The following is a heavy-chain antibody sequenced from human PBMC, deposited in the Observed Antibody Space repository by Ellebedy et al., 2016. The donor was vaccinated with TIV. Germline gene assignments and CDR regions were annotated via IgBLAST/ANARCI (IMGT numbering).Heavy chain of an antibody. CDR1: GGSFSGYY. Sequence: MPSETLSLTCAVYGGSFSGYYWSWIRQPPGKGLEWIGEINHSGSTNYNPSLKSRVTVSVDTSKNQFSLKLSSVTAADTAVYYCARGPSSWYLGYWGQGTLVTVSS. CDR2: INHSGST. CDR3: ARGPSSWYLGY. J-gene: IGHJ4*02. V-gene: IGHV4-34*01. D-gene: IGHD6-13*01.